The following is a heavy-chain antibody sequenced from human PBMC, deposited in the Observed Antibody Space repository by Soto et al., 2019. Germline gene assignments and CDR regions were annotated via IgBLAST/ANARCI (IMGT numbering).Heavy chain of an antibody. CDR2: IYYSGST. J-gene: IGHJ5*02. CDR1: GGSISSGDYY. D-gene: IGHD6-25*01. V-gene: IGHV4-30-4*01. CDR3: ARTEAANWFDP. Sequence: SETLSLTCTVSGGSISSGDYYWSWIRQPPGKGLEWIGYIYYSGSTYYNPSLKSRVTISVDTSKNQFSLKLSSVTAADTAVYYCARTEAANWFDPWGQGTLVTVSS.